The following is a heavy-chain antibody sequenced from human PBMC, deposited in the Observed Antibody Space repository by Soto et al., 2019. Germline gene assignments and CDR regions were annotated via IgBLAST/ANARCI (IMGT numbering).Heavy chain of an antibody. V-gene: IGHV1-69*01. Sequence: QVQLVQSGAEVKKPGSSVKVSCKASGGTFSTYAISWVRQAPGQGLEWVGGIIPIFGTANYAQKFQGRVTITADESTSTAYLALGSLRTEDTAVYYCARAAYSYGTAYLSYYYGMDVWGQGTTVTASS. D-gene: IGHD5-18*01. CDR1: GGTFSTYA. CDR3: ARAAYSYGTAYLSYYYGMDV. CDR2: IIPIFGTA. J-gene: IGHJ6*02.